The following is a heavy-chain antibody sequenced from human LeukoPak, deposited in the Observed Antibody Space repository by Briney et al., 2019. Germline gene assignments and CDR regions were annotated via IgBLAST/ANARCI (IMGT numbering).Heavy chain of an antibody. Sequence: PGGFLRLSCAASGFIFSSHAMGWVRQAPGKGLEWVSGIGGLGGSTYYAGSVKGRFTISRDNSQNTLYLHMNSLRADDTAVYYCARDPGVVAFHYFDYWGQGSQVTVSS. D-gene: IGHD3-3*01. J-gene: IGHJ4*02. CDR3: ARDPGVVAFHYFDY. CDR2: IGGLGGST. CDR1: GFIFSSHA. V-gene: IGHV3-23*01.